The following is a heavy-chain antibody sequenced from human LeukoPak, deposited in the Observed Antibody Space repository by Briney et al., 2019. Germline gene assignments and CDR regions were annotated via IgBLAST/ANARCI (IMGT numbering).Heavy chain of an antibody. CDR2: IYTSGST. CDR3: ARDQLLWFGELPGVWFDP. V-gene: IGHV4-61*02. J-gene: IGHJ5*02. D-gene: IGHD3-10*01. CDR1: GGSISSGSYY. Sequence: SETLSLTCTVSGGSISSGSYYWSWIRQPAGKGLEWIGRIYTSGSTNYNPSLKSRVTMSVDTSKNQFSLKLSSVTAADTAVYYCARDQLLWFGELPGVWFDPWGQGTLVTVSS.